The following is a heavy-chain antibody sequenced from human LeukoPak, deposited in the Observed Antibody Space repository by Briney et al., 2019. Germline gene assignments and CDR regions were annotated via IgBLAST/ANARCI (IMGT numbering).Heavy chain of an antibody. CDR2: IQTDGNPK. Sequence: GGSLCLVCAASGFIFSNSGMDWVRQAAGKGLGWVAFIQTDGNPKYYADSVRGRFTISRDNFKKTCYLQMDSLRVEDTAVYYCARETSSEIIGGMDVRGQGTTVTVTS. J-gene: IGHJ6*02. CDR1: GFIFSNSG. V-gene: IGHV3-30*02. D-gene: IGHD3-22*01. CDR3: ARETSSEIIGGMDV.